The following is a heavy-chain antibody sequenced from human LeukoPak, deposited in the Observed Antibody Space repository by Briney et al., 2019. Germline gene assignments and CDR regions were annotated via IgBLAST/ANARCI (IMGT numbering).Heavy chain of an antibody. V-gene: IGHV2-5*01. CDR1: GFSLSTSGVG. J-gene: IGHJ4*02. CDR2: IYWNGDK. Sequence: SGPTLVKPTQTLTLTCTFSGFSLSTSGVGVGWIRQPPGKALEWLALIYWNGDKRCSPSLRSRLTITKDTSKNQVVLTMTNMDPVDTATYYCAHTMTVTNNAYFDYWGLGTLVTVSS. CDR3: AHTMTVTNNAYFDY. D-gene: IGHD4-17*01.